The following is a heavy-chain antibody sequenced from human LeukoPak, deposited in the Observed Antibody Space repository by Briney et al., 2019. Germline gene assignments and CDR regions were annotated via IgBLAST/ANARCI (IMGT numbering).Heavy chain of an antibody. J-gene: IGHJ4*03. CDR3: ARDPYTSYFDY. CDR1: GFTFSSYA. V-gene: IGHV3-21*01. Sequence: GGSLRLSCAASGFTFSSYAMSWVRQAPGKGLEWVSSISSGSNYIYYADSLKGRFTISRDNAKNSLYLQMNSLRAEDTAVYYCARDPYTSYFDYWGQGTLVTVSS. CDR2: ISSGSNYI. D-gene: IGHD2-2*02.